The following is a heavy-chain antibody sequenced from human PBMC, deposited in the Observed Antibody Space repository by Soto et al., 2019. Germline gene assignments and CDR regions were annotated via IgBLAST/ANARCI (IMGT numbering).Heavy chain of an antibody. CDR1: GFTFSSYG. V-gene: IGHV3-33*01. Sequence: QVQLVESGGGVVQPGRSLRLSCAASGFTFSSYGMHWVRQAPGKGLEWVAVIWYDGSNKYYADSVKGRFTISRDNSKNXRYLQMNSLRAEDTAVYYCARDAYYYDSSGYFWFDPRGQGTLVTVSS. J-gene: IGHJ5*02. D-gene: IGHD3-22*01. CDR2: IWYDGSNK. CDR3: ARDAYYYDSSGYFWFDP.